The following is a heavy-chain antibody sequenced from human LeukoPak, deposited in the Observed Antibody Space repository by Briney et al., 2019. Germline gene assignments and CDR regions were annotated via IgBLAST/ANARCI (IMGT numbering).Heavy chain of an antibody. CDR2: ISSDGSIK. CDR3: ARDILPSGSRAFDI. V-gene: IGHV3-33*01. CDR1: GFTLSGYG. D-gene: IGHD3-10*01. J-gene: IGHJ3*02. Sequence: GGSLRLSCAVSGFTLSGYGIHWVRQAPGKGLEWVTIISSDGSIKYADSVKGRFTVSRDSSKNTVYLQMNSLRAEDTAVYYCARDILPSGSRAFDIWVQGTMVTVSS.